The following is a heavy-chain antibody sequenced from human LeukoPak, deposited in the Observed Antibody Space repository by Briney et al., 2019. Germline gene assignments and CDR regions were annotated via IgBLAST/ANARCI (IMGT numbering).Heavy chain of an antibody. CDR2: IYYSGNT. CDR1: GVSISSSNSY. Sequence: SETLSLTCTVSGVSISSSNSYWGWIRQPPGKGLEWIGGIYYSGNTYYNASLKSQVSISIDTSKNQFSLRLTSVTAADTAVYYCARQTGSGLFILPGGQGTLVTVSS. J-gene: IGHJ4*02. D-gene: IGHD3/OR15-3a*01. CDR3: ARQTGSGLFILP. V-gene: IGHV4-39*01.